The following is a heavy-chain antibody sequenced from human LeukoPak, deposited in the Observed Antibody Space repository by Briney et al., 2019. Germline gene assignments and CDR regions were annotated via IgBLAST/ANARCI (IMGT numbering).Heavy chain of an antibody. CDR2: MNPNSGNT. CDR1: GGTFSSYA. Sequence: ASVKVSCKASGGTFSSYAISWVRQATGQGLEWMGWMNPNSGNTGYAQKFQGRVTITRNTSISTAYMELSSLRSEDTAVYYCARGRVVNCGGDCYHFDYWGQGTLVTVSS. D-gene: IGHD2-21*02. CDR3: ARGRVVNCGGDCYHFDY. J-gene: IGHJ4*02. V-gene: IGHV1-8*03.